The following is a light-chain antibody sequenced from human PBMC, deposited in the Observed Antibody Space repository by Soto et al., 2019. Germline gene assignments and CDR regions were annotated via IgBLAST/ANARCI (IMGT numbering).Light chain of an antibody. CDR2: SND. CDR3: SSYTTSSTLLYV. Sequence: QSVLTQLPSASGTPGQRVTISCSGSSSNIETNDIFWHQQLPGSAPKLLIYSNDQRPSGVSNRFSGSKSGNTASLTISGLQAEDEADYYCSSYTTSSTLLYVFGTGTKLTVL. CDR1: SSNIETND. J-gene: IGLJ1*01. V-gene: IGLV1-44*01.